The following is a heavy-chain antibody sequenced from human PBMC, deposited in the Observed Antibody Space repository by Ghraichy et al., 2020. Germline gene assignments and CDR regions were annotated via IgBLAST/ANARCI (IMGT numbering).Heavy chain of an antibody. CDR2: INHSGST. CDR3: ARAPPGVGATSGKSYYYYYMDV. D-gene: IGHD1-26*01. J-gene: IGHJ6*03. CDR1: GGSFSGYY. Sequence: SETLSLTCAVYGGSFSGYYWSWIRQPPGKGLEWIGEINHSGSTNYNPSLKSRVTISVDTSKNQFSLKLSSVTAADTAVYYCARAPPGVGATSGKSYYYYYMDVWGKGTTVTVSS. V-gene: IGHV4-34*01.